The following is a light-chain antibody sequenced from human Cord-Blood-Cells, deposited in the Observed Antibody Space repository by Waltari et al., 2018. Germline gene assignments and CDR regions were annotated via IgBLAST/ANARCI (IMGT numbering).Light chain of an antibody. CDR2: GAS. Sequence: EIVMTQSPATLSVSPGERATLSCRASPSVSSNLACYQQKPGQAPRLLIYGASTRATGIPARFSGSGSGTEFTLTISSLQSEDFAVYYCQQYNNWPPWTFGQGTKVEIK. CDR3: QQYNNWPPWT. V-gene: IGKV3-15*01. J-gene: IGKJ1*01. CDR1: PSVSSN.